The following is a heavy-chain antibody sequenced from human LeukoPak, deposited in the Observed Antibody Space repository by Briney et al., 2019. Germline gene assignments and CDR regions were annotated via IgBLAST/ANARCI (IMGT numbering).Heavy chain of an antibody. CDR1: GFTFSNYA. V-gene: IGHV3-23*01. CDR2: INGRDGRT. Sequence: PGGSLRLSCAAPGFTFSNYAMGWVGQAPGKGLEWVSSINGRDGRTYYADSVRGRFSISSDNSKNTLFLQTNSLRAEDTAVYYCARGEAFAFDMWGQGTVVTVSS. CDR3: ARGEAFAFDM. J-gene: IGHJ3*02.